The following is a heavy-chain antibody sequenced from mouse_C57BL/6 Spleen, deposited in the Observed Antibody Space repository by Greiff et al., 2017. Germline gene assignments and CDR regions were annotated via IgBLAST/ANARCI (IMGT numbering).Heavy chain of an antibody. V-gene: IGHV1-81*01. J-gene: IGHJ2*01. D-gene: IGHD1-1*01. CDR2: IYPRSGNT. CDR1: GYTFTSYG. CDR3: ARKGYYGSSWNFDY. Sequence: VQLQQSGAELARPGASVKLSCKASGYTFTSYGISWVKQRTGQGLEWIGEIYPRSGNTYYNEKFKGKATLTADKSSSTADMELRSLTSEDSAVYFCARKGYYGSSWNFDYWGQGTTLTVSS.